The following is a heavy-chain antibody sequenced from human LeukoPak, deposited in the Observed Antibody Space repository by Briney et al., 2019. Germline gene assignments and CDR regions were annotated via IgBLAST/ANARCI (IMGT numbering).Heavy chain of an antibody. CDR3: ARVAAADYFDY. J-gene: IGHJ4*02. CDR2: INSYNGNT. D-gene: IGHD6-13*01. CDR1: GYTFTSYG. Sequence: ASVKVSCKASGYTFTSYGISWVRQAPGQGLEWMGWINSYNGNTNYAQKLQGRVTMTTDTSTSTDYMELRSLRSDDTAVYYCARVAAADYFDYWGQGTLVTVSS. V-gene: IGHV1-18*01.